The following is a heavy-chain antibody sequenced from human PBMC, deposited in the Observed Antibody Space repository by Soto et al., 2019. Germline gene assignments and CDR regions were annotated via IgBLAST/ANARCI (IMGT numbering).Heavy chain of an antibody. CDR3: AIDASGPFDY. V-gene: IGHV3-53*02. Sequence: EVQLVETGGGLIQPGGSLKLSCSVAGFTFSDSMSWVRQAPGKGLECVSFIHSDGSTHYTDSVRGRFTISRDNSKNTLYLQMDRLRVDDTAVYFCAIDASGPFDYWGQVALVTVSS. CDR2: IHSDGST. J-gene: IGHJ4*02. D-gene: IGHD6-19*01. CDR1: GFTFSDS.